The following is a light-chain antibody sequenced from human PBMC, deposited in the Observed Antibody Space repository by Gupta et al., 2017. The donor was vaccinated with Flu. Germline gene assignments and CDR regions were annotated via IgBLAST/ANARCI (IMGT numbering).Light chain of an antibody. CDR2: QNT. J-gene: IGLJ3*02. V-gene: IGLV6-57*03. CDR3: QSSATGTVV. CDR1: SGSIASNH. Sequence: NFMLTQPHSVSESPGKTVTISCTRSSGSIASNHVHWYQQRPGSAPRIVICQNTRRPSGVPDRFSGSIDSSSNSASLTVSGLETEDEADYYCQSSATGTVVFGGGTKLTVL.